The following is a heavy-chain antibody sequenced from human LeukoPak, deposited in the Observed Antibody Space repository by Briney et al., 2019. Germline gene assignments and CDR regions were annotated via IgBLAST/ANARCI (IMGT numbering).Heavy chain of an antibody. J-gene: IGHJ4*02. CDR2: TYYSGST. CDR3: ARARGVGYCSGGSCYALDY. Sequence: PSETLSLTCTVSGGSISSYYWSWIRQPPGKGLEWIGYTYYSGSTNYNPSLKSRVTISVDTSKNQFSLKLSSVTAADTAVYYCARARGVGYCSGGSCYALDYWGQGTLVTVSS. CDR1: GGSISSYY. V-gene: IGHV4-59*01. D-gene: IGHD2-15*01.